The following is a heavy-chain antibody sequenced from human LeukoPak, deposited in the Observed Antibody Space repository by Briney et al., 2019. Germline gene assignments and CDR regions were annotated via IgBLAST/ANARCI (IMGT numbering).Heavy chain of an antibody. J-gene: IGHJ4*02. CDR1: GYSISSGYY. Sequence: SETPSLTCTVSGYSISSGYYWGWIRQPPGKGLEWIGSIYHSGSTYYNPSLKSRVTISVDTSKNQFSLRLSSVTAADTAVYYCARVLNYYGSGSYYNGGFDYWGQGTLVTVSS. CDR2: IYHSGST. CDR3: ARVLNYYGSGSYYNGGFDY. V-gene: IGHV4-38-2*02. D-gene: IGHD3-10*01.